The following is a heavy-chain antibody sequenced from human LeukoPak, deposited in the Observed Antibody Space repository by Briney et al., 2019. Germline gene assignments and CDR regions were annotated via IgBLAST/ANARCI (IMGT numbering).Heavy chain of an antibody. V-gene: IGHV3-64*01. J-gene: IGHJ6*03. CDR1: GFTFSSYA. CDR2: ISSDGGST. Sequence: PGGSLRLSCAASGFTFSSYAMHWVRQAPGKGLEYVSAISSDGGSTYYANSMKGRITISRDNSKNAVYLQMGSLRVEDMAVYYCARDHCSGDRCYPGGYMDVWGKGTTVTVSS. CDR3: ARDHCSGDRCYPGGYMDV. D-gene: IGHD2-15*01.